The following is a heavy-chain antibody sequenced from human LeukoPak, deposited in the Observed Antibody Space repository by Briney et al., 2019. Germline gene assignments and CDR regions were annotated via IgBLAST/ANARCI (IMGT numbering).Heavy chain of an antibody. V-gene: IGHV3-9*01. J-gene: IGHJ4*02. CDR2: ISWNSGSI. Sequence: PGRSLRLSCAASGFTFDDYAMHWVRQAPGKGLEWVSGISWNSGSIGHADSVKGRFTISRDNAKNSLYLQMNSLRAEDTALYYCAKGYSKDYDYWGQGTLVTVSS. D-gene: IGHD1-1*01. CDR3: AKGYSKDYDY. CDR1: GFTFDDYA.